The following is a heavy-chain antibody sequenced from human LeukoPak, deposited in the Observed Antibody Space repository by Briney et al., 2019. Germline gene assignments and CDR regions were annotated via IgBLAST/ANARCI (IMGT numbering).Heavy chain of an antibody. V-gene: IGHV3-66*01. J-gene: IGHJ4*02. CDR3: ARAYYYGSGSYLH. CDR1: GFTVSSNY. D-gene: IGHD3-10*01. Sequence: QAGGSLRLSCAASGFTVSSNYMSWVRQAPGKGLEWVSVIYSGGSTYYADSVKGRFTISRDNSKNTLYLQMNSLRAEDTAVYYCARAYYYGSGSYLHWGQGTLVTVSS. CDR2: IYSGGST.